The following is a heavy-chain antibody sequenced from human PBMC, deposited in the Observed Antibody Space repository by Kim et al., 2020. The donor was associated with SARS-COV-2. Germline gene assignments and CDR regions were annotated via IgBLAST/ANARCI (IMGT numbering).Heavy chain of an antibody. J-gene: IGHJ4*02. D-gene: IGHD4-17*01. V-gene: IGHV3-20*03. CDR3: ARHEGTVSLRGGFDY. Sequence: DPVKGRVTISRDNAKNHLYLQTNSVRAEDPALYYCARHEGTVSLRGGFDYWGQGTLVTVSS.